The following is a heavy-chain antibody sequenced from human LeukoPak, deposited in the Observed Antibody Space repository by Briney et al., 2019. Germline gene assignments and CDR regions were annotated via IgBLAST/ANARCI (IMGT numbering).Heavy chain of an antibody. Sequence: GESLKISCKGSGYSFTSYWIGWVRQMPGKGLEWMGIIYPGDSDTRYSPSFQGQVTISADKSISTPYLQWSSLKASDTAMYYCARRIVVVNDAFDIWGQGTMVTVSS. CDR3: ARRIVVVNDAFDI. CDR2: IYPGDSDT. CDR1: GYSFTSYW. J-gene: IGHJ3*02. V-gene: IGHV5-51*01. D-gene: IGHD2-21*01.